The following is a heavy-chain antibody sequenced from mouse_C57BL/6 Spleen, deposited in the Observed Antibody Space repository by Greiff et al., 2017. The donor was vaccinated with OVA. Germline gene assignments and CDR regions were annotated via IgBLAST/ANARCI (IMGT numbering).Heavy chain of an antibody. CDR1: GFTFSSYA. CDR3: ARSYYGYDKAWFAY. CDR2: ISDGGSYT. V-gene: IGHV5-4*01. Sequence: EVQRVESGGGLVKPGGSLKLSCAASGFTFSSYAMSWVRQTPEKRLEWVATISDGGSYTYYPDNVKGRFTISRDNAKNNLYLQMSHLKSEDTAMYYSARSYYGYDKAWFAYWGQGTLVTVSA. J-gene: IGHJ3*01. D-gene: IGHD2-9*01.